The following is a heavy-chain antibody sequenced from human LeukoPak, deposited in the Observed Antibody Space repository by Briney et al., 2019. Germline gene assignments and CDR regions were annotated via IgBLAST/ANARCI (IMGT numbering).Heavy chain of an antibody. CDR1: GFSFTSYW. V-gene: IGHV5-51*01. CDR3: ARHIYASNWDAFDI. D-gene: IGHD6-13*01. J-gene: IGHJ3*02. CDR2: IYPTDSGT. Sequence: GESLKISCKGSGFSFTSYWIAWVRQMPGKGLECMGTIYPTDSGTRYSPPFQDQVTISADKSISTAYLQWNSLKASDTAMYYCARHIYASNWDAFDIWGQGTMVTVSS.